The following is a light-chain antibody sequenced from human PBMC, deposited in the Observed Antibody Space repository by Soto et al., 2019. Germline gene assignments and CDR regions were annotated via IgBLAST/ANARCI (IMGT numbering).Light chain of an antibody. CDR1: QTISSW. V-gene: IGKV1-5*01. J-gene: IGKJ5*01. CDR2: AAS. Sequence: DIQMHPSPSTLAGSVGDRVPITCRASQTISSWFAWYQQKPGKAPKLLIYAASTLESGVPSRFRATVSGTEFSLTITSLQPEDFETYYCQQLFDYPITFGQGTRLEIK. CDR3: QQLFDYPIT.